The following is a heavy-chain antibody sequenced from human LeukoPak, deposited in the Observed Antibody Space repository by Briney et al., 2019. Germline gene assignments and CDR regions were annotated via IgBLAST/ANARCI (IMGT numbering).Heavy chain of an antibody. Sequence: GGSLRLSCAASGFTFSSYAMSWVRQAPGKGLEWVSAISDSGGSTYYADYVRGRFTISRDNSKNTLYLQLNSLRAEDTAVYSRGVYYDSSGYSSLEFDYWGQGTLVTVSS. CDR1: GFTFSSYA. V-gene: IGHV3-23*01. CDR3: GVYYDSSGYSSLEFDY. J-gene: IGHJ4*02. CDR2: ISDSGGST. D-gene: IGHD3-22*01.